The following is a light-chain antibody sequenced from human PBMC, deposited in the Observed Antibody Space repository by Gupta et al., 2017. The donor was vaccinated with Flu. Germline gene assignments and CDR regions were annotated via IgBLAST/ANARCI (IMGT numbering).Light chain of an antibody. Sequence: PATLSLSPGERATLSCRASQSVRSYLAWYRQKPGQAPRLLIYDASNRATGIPARFSGSGSGTDFTLTISSLEPEDSAVYYCQQRTNWLFTFGPGTKVDIK. CDR2: DAS. CDR3: QQRTNWLFT. CDR1: QSVRSY. J-gene: IGKJ3*01. V-gene: IGKV3-11*01.